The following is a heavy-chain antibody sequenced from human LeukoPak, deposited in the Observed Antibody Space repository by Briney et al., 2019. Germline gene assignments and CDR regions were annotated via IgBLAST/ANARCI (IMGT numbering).Heavy chain of an antibody. CDR2: INHSGST. J-gene: IGHJ5*02. V-gene: IGHV4-34*01. Sequence: SETLSLTCAVYGGSFSGYYWSWIRQPPGKGLEWIGEINHSGSTNYNPSLKSRVTISVDTSKNQFSLKLSSVTAADTAVYYCARGPYCSSTSCRYNWFDPWGQGTLVTVPS. D-gene: IGHD2-2*01. CDR1: GGSFSGYY. CDR3: ARGPYCSSTSCRYNWFDP.